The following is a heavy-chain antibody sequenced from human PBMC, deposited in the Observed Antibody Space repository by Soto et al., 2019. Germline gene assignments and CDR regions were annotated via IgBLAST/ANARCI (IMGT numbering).Heavy chain of an antibody. V-gene: IGHV1-3*01. Sequence: QVQLVQSGAEVKKPGASVKVSCKASGYTFTSYAMHWVRQAPGQRLEWMGWINAGNGNTKYSQKFQGRVTITRDTSVSTAYMELSSLRSEDTAVYYCARSASYYYYDSSGHYSMDVWGQGTTVTVSS. D-gene: IGHD3-22*01. CDR2: INAGNGNT. J-gene: IGHJ6*02. CDR1: GYTFTSYA. CDR3: ARSASYYYYDSSGHYSMDV.